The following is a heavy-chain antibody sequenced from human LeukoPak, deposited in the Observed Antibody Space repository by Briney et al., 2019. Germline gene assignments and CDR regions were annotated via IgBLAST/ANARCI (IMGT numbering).Heavy chain of an antibody. CDR2: IYSDGRTT. V-gene: IGHV3-74*01. CDR3: VRETFIAMVGSHALDI. D-gene: IGHD6-19*01. J-gene: IGHJ3*02. CDR1: GFTFSSSW. Sequence: GGSLRLSCVASGFTFSSSWMHWVRQAPGKGLVWGSRIYSDGRTTDYADSVRGRFTISRDNAKNMLYLQMSGLNAEDTAVYYCVRETFIAMVGSHALDIWGQGTMVTVSS.